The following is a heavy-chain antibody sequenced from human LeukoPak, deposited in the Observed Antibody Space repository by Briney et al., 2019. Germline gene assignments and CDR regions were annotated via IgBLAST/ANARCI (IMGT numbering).Heavy chain of an antibody. CDR3: ARHGGSTWSPGALDY. Sequence: SETLSLTCTVSAGSISSYYWSWIRQPPGKGLEWIGYIYTSGSTNYNPSLKSRVTISVDTSKNQFSLKLSSVTAADTAVYYCARHGGSTWSPGALDYWGQETLVTVSS. J-gene: IGHJ4*02. CDR2: IYTSGST. D-gene: IGHD3-16*01. CDR1: AGSISSYY. V-gene: IGHV4-4*09.